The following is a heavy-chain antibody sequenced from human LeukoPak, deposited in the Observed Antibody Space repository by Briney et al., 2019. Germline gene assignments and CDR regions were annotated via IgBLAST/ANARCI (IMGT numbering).Heavy chain of an antibody. V-gene: IGHV4-39*07. CDR3: ARVRGYSSGWISNYYMDV. CDR1: GFTFSSYN. Sequence: GSLRLSCAASGFTFSSYNINWVRQPPGKGLEWIGSIYYSGSTYYNPSLKSRVTISVDTSKNQFSLKLSSVTAADTAVYYCARVRGYSSGWISNYYMDVWGKGTTVTVSS. J-gene: IGHJ6*03. CDR2: IYYSGST. D-gene: IGHD6-19*01.